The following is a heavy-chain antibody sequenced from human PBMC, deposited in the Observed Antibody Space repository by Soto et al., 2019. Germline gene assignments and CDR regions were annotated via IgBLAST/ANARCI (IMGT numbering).Heavy chain of an antibody. V-gene: IGHV4-59*01. CDR2: IYYSGST. D-gene: IGHD1-1*01. CDR3: GREPGTHSYFDY. Sequence: SETLSLTCTVSGGSISSYYWSWIRQPPGKGLEWIGYIYYSGSTNYNPSLKSRVTISVDTSKNQFSLKLSSVTAADTAVYYCGREPGTHSYFDYWGQGTLVTVSS. CDR1: GGSISSYY. J-gene: IGHJ4*02.